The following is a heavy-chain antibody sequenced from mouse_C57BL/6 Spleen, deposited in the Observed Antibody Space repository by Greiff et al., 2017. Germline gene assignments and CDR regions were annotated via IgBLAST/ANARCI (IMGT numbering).Heavy chain of an antibody. CDR1: GYTFTSYW. Sequence: QVQLQQSGAELVMPGASVKLSCKASGYTFTSYWMHWVKQRPGQGLEWIGEIDPSDSYTNYNQKFKGKSTLTVDKSSSTAYMQLSSLTSEDSAVYYCARRGTTVAIDYWGQGTTLTVAS. J-gene: IGHJ2*01. D-gene: IGHD1-1*01. CDR3: ARRGTTVAIDY. CDR2: IDPSDSYT. V-gene: IGHV1-69*01.